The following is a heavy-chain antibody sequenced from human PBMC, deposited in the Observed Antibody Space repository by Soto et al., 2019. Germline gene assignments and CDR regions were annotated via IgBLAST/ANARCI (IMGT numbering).Heavy chain of an antibody. CDR1: GFTFTSSA. J-gene: IGHJ6*02. V-gene: IGHV1-58*01. D-gene: IGHD6-13*01. CDR3: AAGGCSMAWALYYYGMDV. CDR2: IVVGSGNT. Sequence: SVKVSCKASGFTFTSSAVQWVRQARGQRLEWIGWIVVGSGNTNYAQKFQERVTITRDMSTSTAYMELSSLRSEDTAVYYCAAGGCSMAWALYYYGMDVWGQGTTVTVSS.